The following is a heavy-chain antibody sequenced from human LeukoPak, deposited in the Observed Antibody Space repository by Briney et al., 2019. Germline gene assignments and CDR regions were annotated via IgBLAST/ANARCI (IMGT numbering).Heavy chain of an antibody. Sequence: SETLSLTCAVYGGSFSGYYWSWICQPPGKGLEWIGEINHSGSTNYNPSLKSRVTISVDTSKNQFSLKLSSVTAADTAVYYCARKAIFGVVVGPRFDPWGQGTLVTVSS. D-gene: IGHD3-3*01. CDR1: GGSFSGYY. CDR2: INHSGST. CDR3: ARKAIFGVVVGPRFDP. V-gene: IGHV4-34*01. J-gene: IGHJ5*02.